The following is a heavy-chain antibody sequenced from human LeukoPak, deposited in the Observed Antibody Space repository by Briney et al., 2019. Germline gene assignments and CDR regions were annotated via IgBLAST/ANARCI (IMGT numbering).Heavy chain of an antibody. D-gene: IGHD6-13*01. Sequence: PGGSLRLSCAASGFTFRSYDMHWVRQATGKGLEWVSGIGTAGEIYYPGSVKGRFTISRENAKNSLYLQMNSLRAGDTAVYYCARAAYSSTWHSRYFDLWGRGTLDTVSS. J-gene: IGHJ2*01. V-gene: IGHV3-13*01. CDR1: GFTFRSYD. CDR2: IGTAGEI. CDR3: ARAAYSSTWHSRYFDL.